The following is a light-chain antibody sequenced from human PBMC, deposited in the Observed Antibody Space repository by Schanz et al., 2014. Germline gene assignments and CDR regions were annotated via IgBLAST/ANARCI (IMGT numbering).Light chain of an antibody. CDR2: DVS. V-gene: IGLV2-14*01. CDR3: SSYALSTTFVI. Sequence: QSALTQPASVSGSPGQSITISCTGTSSDVGVYIYVSWYQQHPGKAPKLMIYDVSNRPSGVSDRFSGSKSGNTASLTISGLQAEDEADYSCSSYALSTTFVIFGGGTKLTVL. CDR1: SSDVGVYIY. J-gene: IGLJ2*01.